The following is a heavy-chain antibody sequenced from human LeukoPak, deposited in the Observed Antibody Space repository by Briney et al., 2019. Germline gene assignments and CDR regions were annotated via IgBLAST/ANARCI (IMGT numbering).Heavy chain of an antibody. CDR3: ARVSGYYYGMDV. D-gene: IGHD1-26*01. J-gene: IGHJ6*02. V-gene: IGHV4-34*01. CDR1: GFTFSSYD. CDR2: INHSGST. Sequence: PGGSLRLSCAASGFTFSSYDMNWVRQPPGKGLEWIGEINHSGSTNYNPSLKSRVTISVDTSKNQFSLKLSSVTAADTAVYYCARVSGYYYGMDVWGQGTTVTVSS.